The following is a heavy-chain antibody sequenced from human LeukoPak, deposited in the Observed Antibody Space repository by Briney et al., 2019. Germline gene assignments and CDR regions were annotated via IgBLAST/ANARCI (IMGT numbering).Heavy chain of an antibody. CDR3: ARTYCSSTSCYPNYYYGMDV. V-gene: IGHV3-66*02. CDR1: GFTVSSNY. D-gene: IGHD2-2*01. CDR2: IYSGGST. Sequence: GGSLRLSCAASGFTVSSNYMSWVRQAPGKGLEWVSVIYSGGSTYYPDSVKGRFTISRDNSKNTLYLQMNSLRAEDTAVYYCARTYCSSTSCYPNYYYGMDVWGQGTTVTVSS. J-gene: IGHJ6*02.